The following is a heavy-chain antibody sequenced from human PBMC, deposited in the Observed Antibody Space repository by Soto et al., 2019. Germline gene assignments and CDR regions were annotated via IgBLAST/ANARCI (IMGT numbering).Heavy chain of an antibody. J-gene: IGHJ5*02. V-gene: IGHV3-21*01. CDR2: ISSSSSSYI. D-gene: IGHD3-16*02. CDR3: AGLSVDLANDP. Sequence: LRLSCAASGFTFSSYSMNWVRQAPGKGLEWVSSISSSSSSYIYYADSVKGRFTISRDNAKNSLYLQMNSLRAEDTAVYYCAGLSVDLANDPWGQGTLVTVSS. CDR1: GFTFSSYS.